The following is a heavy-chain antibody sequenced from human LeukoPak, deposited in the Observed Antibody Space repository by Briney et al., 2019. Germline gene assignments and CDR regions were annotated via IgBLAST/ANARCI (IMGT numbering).Heavy chain of an antibody. Sequence: SETLSLTCTVSGGSISSSSYYWGWIRQPPGKGLEWIGSIYYSGSTYYNPSLKSRVTISVDTSKNQFSLKLSSVTAADTAVYYCARGSRRGSSPSGLHDYWGQGTLVTVSS. CDR2: IYYSGST. D-gene: IGHD1-26*01. V-gene: IGHV4-39*01. J-gene: IGHJ4*02. CDR3: ARGSRRGSSPSGLHDY. CDR1: GGSISSSSYY.